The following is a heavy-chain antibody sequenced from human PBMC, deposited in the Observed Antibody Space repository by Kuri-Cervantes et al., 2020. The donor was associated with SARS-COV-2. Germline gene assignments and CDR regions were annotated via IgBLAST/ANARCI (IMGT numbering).Heavy chain of an antibody. CDR1: GFTFSDYY. Sequence: GGSLRLSCAASGFTFSDYYMSWIRQAPGKGLEWVSYISSSGSTIYYADSVKGRFTISRDNSKNTLYLQMNSLRAEDTALYYCAKGQHGIIAVVAAIDYWGQGTLVTVSS. V-gene: IGHV3-11*04. D-gene: IGHD2-15*01. J-gene: IGHJ4*02. CDR3: AKGQHGIIAVVAAIDY. CDR2: ISSSGSTI.